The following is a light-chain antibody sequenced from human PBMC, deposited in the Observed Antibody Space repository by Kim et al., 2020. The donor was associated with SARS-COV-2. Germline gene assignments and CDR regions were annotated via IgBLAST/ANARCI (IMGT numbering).Light chain of an antibody. CDR2: GAS. V-gene: IGKV3-20*01. CDR1: QSVSSSY. CDR3: QQYGSSPPYT. J-gene: IGKJ5*01. Sequence: PGERANRSCRASQSVSSSYLAWYQQKPGQAPRLLIYGASSRATGIPDRFSGSGSGTDFTLTISRLEPEDFAVYYCQQYGSSPPYTFGQGTRLEIK.